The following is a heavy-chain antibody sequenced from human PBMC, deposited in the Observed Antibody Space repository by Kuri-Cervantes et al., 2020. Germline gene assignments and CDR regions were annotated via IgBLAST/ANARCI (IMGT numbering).Heavy chain of an antibody. V-gene: IGHV1-46*01. Sequence: AALLESCWTSRKTFTSYYMHWVRQALGQGLEWMGIINPSGGSTSYAQKFQGRVTMTRDTSTSTVYMELSSLRSEDTAVYYCARDRPPGYGDYERNWFDPWGQGTLVTVSS. D-gene: IGHD4-17*01. CDR3: ARDRPPGYGDYERNWFDP. CDR2: INPSGGST. CDR1: RKTFTSYY. J-gene: IGHJ5*02.